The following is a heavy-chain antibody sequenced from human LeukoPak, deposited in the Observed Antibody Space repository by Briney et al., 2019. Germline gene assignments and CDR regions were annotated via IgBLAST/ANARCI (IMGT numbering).Heavy chain of an antibody. Sequence: SETLSLTCTVSGGSISSSSYYWGWIRQPPGKGLEWIGRIYYSGSTYNNPSLKSRVTISVDTTKNQFALKLSSVTAADTAVYYCASGVDIVADYWGQGTLVTVSS. CDR1: GGSISSSSYY. D-gene: IGHD5-12*01. CDR3: ASGVDIVADY. CDR2: IYYSGST. V-gene: IGHV4-39*01. J-gene: IGHJ4*02.